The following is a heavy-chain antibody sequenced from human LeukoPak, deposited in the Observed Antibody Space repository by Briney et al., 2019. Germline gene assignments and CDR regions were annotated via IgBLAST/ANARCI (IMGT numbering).Heavy chain of an antibody. Sequence: GGSLRLSCAASGFTFSTYSMNWVRQAPGKGLEWVSSISSGSNYIYYADSLRGRFTISRDNAKNSLYLQMDSLRAEDTAVYYCARDRLGATRYFDYWGQGTLVTVSS. CDR3: ARDRLGATRYFDY. D-gene: IGHD1-26*01. V-gene: IGHV3-21*01. J-gene: IGHJ4*02. CDR1: GFTFSTYS. CDR2: ISSGSNYI.